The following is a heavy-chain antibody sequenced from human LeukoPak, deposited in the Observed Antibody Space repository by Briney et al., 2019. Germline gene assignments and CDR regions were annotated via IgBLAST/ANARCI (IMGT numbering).Heavy chain of an antibody. J-gene: IGHJ4*02. D-gene: IGHD3-3*01. CDR2: ISSSSSYT. CDR1: GFTFSDYY. V-gene: IGHV3-11*03. CDR3: AKRPGDYDFWSGFDY. Sequence: GGSLRLSCAASGFTFSDYYMSWIRQAPGKGLEWVSYISSSSSYTNYADSVKGRFTISRDNSKNTLYLQMNSLRAEDTAVYYCAKRPGDYDFWSGFDYWGQGTLVTVSS.